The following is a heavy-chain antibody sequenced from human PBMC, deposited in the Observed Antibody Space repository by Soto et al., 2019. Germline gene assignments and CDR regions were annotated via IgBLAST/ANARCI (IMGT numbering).Heavy chain of an antibody. V-gene: IGHV1-46*01. CDR3: ARKDRGSSRSSSWIEAGFLFDY. CDR1: GYTFTSYY. J-gene: IGHJ4*02. D-gene: IGHD6-13*01. CDR2: INPSGGST. Sequence: VASVKVSCKASGYTFTSYYMHWVRQAPGQELEWMGIINPSGGSTSYAQKFQGRVTMTRDTSTSTVYMELSSLRSEDTAVYYCARKDRGSSRSSSWIEAGFLFDYWGQGTLVTVSS.